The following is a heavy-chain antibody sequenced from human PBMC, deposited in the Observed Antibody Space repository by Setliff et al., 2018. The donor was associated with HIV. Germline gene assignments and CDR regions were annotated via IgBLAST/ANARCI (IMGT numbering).Heavy chain of an antibody. J-gene: IGHJ6*03. CDR2: INHSGST. CDR3: ARSGDFWSGYYYYYYYMDV. D-gene: IGHD3-3*01. Sequence: KPSETLSLTCTVSGDSINSGSYYWSWIRQPPGQGLEWIGEINHSGSTNYNASLKSRVTISGDMSKNQFSLKLSSVTAADTAVYYCARSGDFWSGYYYYYYYMDVWGKGTTVTVSS. CDR1: GDSINSGSYY. V-gene: IGHV4-39*07.